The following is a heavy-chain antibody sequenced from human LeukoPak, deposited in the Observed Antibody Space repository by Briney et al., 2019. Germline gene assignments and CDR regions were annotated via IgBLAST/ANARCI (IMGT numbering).Heavy chain of an antibody. Sequence: GTSLRLSCAASGLTFSSYSMRWVRQAPGKGLEWAAVLSTIGGREYYADSVKGRFTISRDTSKNTLYLQMDGLRVEDTALYYWARAFGGAPFDLGGRGTLVTVSS. CDR3: ARAFGGAPFDL. CDR2: LSTIGGRE. D-gene: IGHD3-16*01. V-gene: IGHV3-30*04. J-gene: IGHJ2*01. CDR1: GLTFSSYS.